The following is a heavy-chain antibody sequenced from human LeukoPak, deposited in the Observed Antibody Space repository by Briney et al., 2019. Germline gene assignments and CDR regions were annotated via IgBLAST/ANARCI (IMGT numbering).Heavy chain of an antibody. J-gene: IGHJ3*02. CDR3: ARGRYNWNDERSDAFDI. V-gene: IGHV3-21*04. Sequence: PGGSLRLSCAASGFTFSSYSMNWVRQAPGKGLEWVSSISSSSSYIYYADSVKGRFTISRDNSKNTLYLQMNSLRAEDTAVYYCARGRYNWNDERSDAFDIWGQGTMVTVSS. CDR1: GFTFSSYS. CDR2: ISSSSSYI. D-gene: IGHD1-20*01.